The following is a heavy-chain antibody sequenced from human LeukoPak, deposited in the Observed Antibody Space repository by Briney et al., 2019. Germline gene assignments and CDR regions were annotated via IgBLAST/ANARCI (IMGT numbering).Heavy chain of an antibody. CDR1: GYTFTSYY. CDR3: ARCLRGGDFVAQDAFDI. CDR2: INPSGGST. Sequence: ASVKVSCKASGYTFTSYYMHWVRQAPGQGLEWMGIINPSGGSTSYAQKFQGRVTMTRDTSTSTVYMELSSLRSEDTAVYYCARCLRGGDFVAQDAFDIWGQGTTVTVSS. V-gene: IGHV1-46*01. J-gene: IGHJ3*02. D-gene: IGHD2-21*02.